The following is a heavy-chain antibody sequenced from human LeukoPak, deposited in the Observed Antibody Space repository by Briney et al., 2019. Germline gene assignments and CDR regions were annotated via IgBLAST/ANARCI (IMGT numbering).Heavy chain of an antibody. CDR3: ARDANGVLGDY. Sequence: ASVTVSCKASGYTFSSYGISWVRQAPGQGLEGMGWISVYSGNTNYAQRLQGRVTMTTDTSTSTAYMELRSLRSDDTAVYYCARDANGVLGDYWGQGTLVTVSS. J-gene: IGHJ4*02. CDR1: GYTFSSYG. V-gene: IGHV1-18*01. D-gene: IGHD2-8*01. CDR2: ISVYSGNT.